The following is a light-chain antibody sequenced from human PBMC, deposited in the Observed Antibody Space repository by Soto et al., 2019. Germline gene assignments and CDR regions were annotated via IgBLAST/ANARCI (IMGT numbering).Light chain of an antibody. CDR2: GTS. CDR3: QQYYNWPYT. CDR1: QSVTSN. J-gene: IGKJ2*01. Sequence: EIVMTQSPPTLSVSPGEGATLSSRASQSVTSNLAWYQQQTGQAPRLLSYGTSTRASGIPARLNGSGSGTEFTLTISSLQSEDVAVYYCQQYYNWPYTFGQGTKLEIK. V-gene: IGKV3-15*01.